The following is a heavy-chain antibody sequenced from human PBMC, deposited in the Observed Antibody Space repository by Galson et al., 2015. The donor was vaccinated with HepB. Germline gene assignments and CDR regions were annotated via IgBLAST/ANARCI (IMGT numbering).Heavy chain of an antibody. V-gene: IGHV3-21*01. J-gene: IGHJ4*02. CDR1: GFTFSSYS. Sequence: SLRLSCAASGFTFSSYSMNWVRQAPGKGLEWVSSISSSSSYIYYADSVKGRFTISRDNAKNSLYLQMNSLRAEDTAVYYCARVGPGYSSSWIDYWGQGTLVTVSP. D-gene: IGHD6-13*01. CDR2: ISSSSSYI. CDR3: ARVGPGYSSSWIDY.